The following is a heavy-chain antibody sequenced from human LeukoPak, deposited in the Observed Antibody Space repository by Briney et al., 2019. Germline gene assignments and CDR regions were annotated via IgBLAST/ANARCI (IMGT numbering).Heavy chain of an antibody. J-gene: IGHJ4*02. CDR3: ARDYYYDSSGYYTYYFDY. Sequence: ASVKVSCEASGYTFPNYHIHWVRQAPGQGLEWLGIINPNGGSAGYAQRFQGRVTMTRDTSTTTVYMELTSLRSEDTAVYYCARDYYYDSSGYYTYYFDYWGQGTQVTVSS. CDR1: GYTFPNYH. D-gene: IGHD3-22*01. V-gene: IGHV1-46*01. CDR2: INPNGGSA.